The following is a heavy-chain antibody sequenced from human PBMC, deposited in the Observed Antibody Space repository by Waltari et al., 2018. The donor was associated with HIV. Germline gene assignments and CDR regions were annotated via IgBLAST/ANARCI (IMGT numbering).Heavy chain of an antibody. V-gene: IGHV3-23*01. D-gene: IGHD3-10*01. CDR3: AKLNTGSED. Sequence: EVQLLESGGGLVQPGGSLRLSCAASGFSFSNYGMSWVRQAPGRGLGWVSSIGGIGATIYYADSVKGRFTISRDNSRNILYLQMNSLRAEDTALYFCAKLNTGSEDWGQGTLVTVSS. CDR2: IGGIGATI. CDR1: GFSFSNYG. J-gene: IGHJ4*02.